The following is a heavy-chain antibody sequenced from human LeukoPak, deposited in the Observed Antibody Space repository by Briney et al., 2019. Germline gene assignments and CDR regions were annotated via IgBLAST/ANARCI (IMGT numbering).Heavy chain of an antibody. J-gene: IGHJ4*02. V-gene: IGHV1-2*02. CDR1: GYTFTGYY. CDR2: INPNSGGT. Sequence: ASVKVSCKASGYTFTGYYMHWVRQAPGQGLEWMGWINPNSGGTNYAQKFQGRVTMTRDTSISTAYMELSRLRSDDTAVYYCARVSSYYTGFDYWGQGTLVTVSS. CDR3: ARVSSYYTGFDY. D-gene: IGHD1-26*01.